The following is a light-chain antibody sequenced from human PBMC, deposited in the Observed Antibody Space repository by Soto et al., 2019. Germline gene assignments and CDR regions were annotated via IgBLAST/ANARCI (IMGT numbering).Light chain of an antibody. CDR1: QSVNSF. CDR2: DAS. J-gene: IGKJ5*01. V-gene: IGKV3-11*01. Sequence: EIVLTQSPATLSLSPGERATLSCRASQSVNSFLAWYQQKPGQAPRLLIYDASNRATGIPARFSGSGSETAFTLTISSLEPEDFAVYYCQQRSSWPVTFGQGTRLEIE. CDR3: QQRSSWPVT.